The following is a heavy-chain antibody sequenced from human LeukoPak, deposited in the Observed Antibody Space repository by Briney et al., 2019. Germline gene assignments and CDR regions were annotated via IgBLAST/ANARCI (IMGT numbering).Heavy chain of an antibody. V-gene: IGHV1-2*02. Sequence: ASVKVSCKASVYTFTGYYMHWVRQAPGQGLEWMGWISPNSGGTNYAQKFQGRVTMTRDTSISTDYMELSRLRSDDTAVYYCARGRGATDAFDVWGQGTLVTVSS. J-gene: IGHJ3*01. CDR1: VYTFTGYY. CDR3: ARGRGATDAFDV. CDR2: ISPNSGGT. D-gene: IGHD1-26*01.